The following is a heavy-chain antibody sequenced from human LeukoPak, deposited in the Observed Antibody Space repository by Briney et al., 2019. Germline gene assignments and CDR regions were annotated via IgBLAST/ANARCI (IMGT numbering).Heavy chain of an antibody. J-gene: IGHJ4*02. CDR2: IYYSGST. CDR3: ARVDPIAAALDY. V-gene: IGHV4-59*01. Sequence: PSETLSLTCTVSGGSISSYYWSWIRQPPGKGLEWIGYIYYSGSTNYNPSLKSRVTISVDTSKNQFSLKLSSVTAADTAVYYCARVDPIAAALDYWGQGTLVTVSS. CDR1: GGSISSYY. D-gene: IGHD6-13*01.